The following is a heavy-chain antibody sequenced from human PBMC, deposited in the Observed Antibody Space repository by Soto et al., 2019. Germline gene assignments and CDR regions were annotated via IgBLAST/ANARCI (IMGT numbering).Heavy chain of an antibody. V-gene: IGHV3-23*01. CDR1: GCTFSSYA. J-gene: IGHJ4*02. CDR2: ISGRGGST. Sequence: EGSLRRSCAPAGCTFSSYAMSWLGHAPGKGLDWVSAISGRGGSTYYADSGKCRGTISRDNSKNTLYLQMNSLRAEATAVSYCANSLLGAVAGHWGQGTLVTVFS. CDR3: ANSLLGAVAGH. D-gene: IGHD6-19*01.